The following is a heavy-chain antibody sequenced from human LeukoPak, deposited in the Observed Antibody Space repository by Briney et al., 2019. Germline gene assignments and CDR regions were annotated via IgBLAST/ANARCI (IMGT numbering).Heavy chain of an antibody. J-gene: IGHJ6*02. D-gene: IGHD6-13*01. CDR3: ARDTSSSWSYYYYGMDV. V-gene: IGHV1-69*13. CDR2: IIPIFGTA. Sequence: ASVTVSCTASGGTFSSYAISWVRQAPGQGLEWMGGIIPIFGTANYAQKFQGRVTITADESTSTAYMELSSLRSEDTAVYYCARDTSSSWSYYYYGMDVWGQGTTVTVSS. CDR1: GGTFSSYA.